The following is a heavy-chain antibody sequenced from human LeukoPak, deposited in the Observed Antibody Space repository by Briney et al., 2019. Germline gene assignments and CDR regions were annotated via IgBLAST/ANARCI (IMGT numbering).Heavy chain of an antibody. CDR3: ARPSLYYYGSGSYSDHILAPTDY. V-gene: IGHV3-30-3*01. CDR1: GFTFSSYA. CDR2: ISYDGSNK. Sequence: PGGSLRLSCAASGFTFSSYAMHWVRQAPGKGLEWVAVISYDGSNKYYADSVKGRFTISRDNSKNTLYLQMNSLRAEDTAVYYCARPSLYYYGSGSYSDHILAPTDYWGQGTLVTVSS. D-gene: IGHD3-10*01. J-gene: IGHJ4*02.